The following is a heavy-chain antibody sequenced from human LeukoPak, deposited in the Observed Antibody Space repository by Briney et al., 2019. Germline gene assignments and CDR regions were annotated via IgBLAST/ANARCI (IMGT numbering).Heavy chain of an antibody. CDR3: ARLPVATYRSGSLSFYYYAMDV. V-gene: IGHV5-51*01. J-gene: IGHJ6*02. Sequence: GESLKISCQGSGYRFTRYWIGWVRQMPGRGLEWMGIINPSDSDARYSPSFRGQVTISGDKSIDTAYLQWGSLKASDTAMYYCARLPVATYRSGSLSFYYYAMDVWGQGTPVSVSS. CDR1: GYRFTRYW. CDR2: INPSDSDA. D-gene: IGHD3-3*01.